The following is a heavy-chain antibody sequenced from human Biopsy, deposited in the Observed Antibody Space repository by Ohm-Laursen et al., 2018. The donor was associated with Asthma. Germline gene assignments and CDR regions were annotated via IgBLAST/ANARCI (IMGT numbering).Heavy chain of an antibody. V-gene: IGHV1-2*06. D-gene: IGHD3-16*01. CDR3: ARIKIRIGAGTDRYFDL. J-gene: IGHJ2*01. Sequence: ASVKVSCKPSGYPFTDYYVHWVRQAPGQGLEWMGRIDPNSGGTNYAQKFQGRVTLSRDTSISTAYMDLSALRSDDTAVYYCARIKIRIGAGTDRYFDLWGRGTLVTVSS. CDR2: IDPNSGGT. CDR1: GYPFTDYY.